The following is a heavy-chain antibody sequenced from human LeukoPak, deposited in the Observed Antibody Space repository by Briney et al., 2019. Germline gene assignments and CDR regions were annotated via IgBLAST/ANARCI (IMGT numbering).Heavy chain of an antibody. D-gene: IGHD2-2*01. V-gene: IGHV1-8*01. Sequence: ASVKVSCKASGYTYTSYDINWVRQATEQGLEWMGWMNPNSGNTGYAQKFQGRVTMTRNTSISTAYMELSSLRSEDTAVYYCARGLGYCSSTSCLPRFDPWGQGTLVTVSS. CDR3: ARGLGYCSSTSCLPRFDP. CDR1: GYTYTSYD. CDR2: MNPNSGNT. J-gene: IGHJ5*02.